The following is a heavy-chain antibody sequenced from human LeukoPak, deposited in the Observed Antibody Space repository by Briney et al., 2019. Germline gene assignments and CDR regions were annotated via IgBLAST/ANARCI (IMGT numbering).Heavy chain of an antibody. CDR1: GYTFTSYG. CDR3: ARRSLRSDDAFDI. CDR2: ISAYNGNT. V-gene: IGHV1-18*01. Sequence: GASVKVSCKASGYTFTSYGISWVRQAPGQGLEWMGWISAYNGNTNYAQKFQGRVTITTDESTSTAYMELSSLRSEDTAVYYCARRSLRSDDAFDIWGQRTMVTVSS. D-gene: IGHD3-10*01. J-gene: IGHJ3*02.